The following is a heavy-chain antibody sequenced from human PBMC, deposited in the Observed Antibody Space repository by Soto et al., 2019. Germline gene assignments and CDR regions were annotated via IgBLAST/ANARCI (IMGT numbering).Heavy chain of an antibody. Sequence: GGSLRLSCAASGFTFNIYAMSWVRQVPGKGLEWVSTISNSGSTHSADSVKGRFTISRDNSKNTVYLQMNSLRAEDTAVYYCANLMGISGWSSDYWGQGTLVTVSS. CDR2: ISNSGST. CDR1: GFTFNIYA. D-gene: IGHD3-22*01. J-gene: IGHJ4*02. V-gene: IGHV3-23*01. CDR3: ANLMGISGWSSDY.